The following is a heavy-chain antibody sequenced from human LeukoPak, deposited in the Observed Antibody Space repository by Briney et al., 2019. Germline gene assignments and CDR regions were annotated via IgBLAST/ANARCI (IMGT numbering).Heavy chain of an antibody. J-gene: IGHJ4*02. CDR1: GFTVSSNY. D-gene: IGHD3-10*01. CDR2: IYSGGST. CDR3: ARVGRLSSLDY. V-gene: IGHV3-53*01. Sequence: GGSLRLSCAAPGFTVSSNYMSWVRQAPGKGLEWVSVIYSGGSTYYADSVKGRFTISRDNSKNTLYLQMNSLRAEDTAVYYCARVGRLSSLDYWGQGAPVTVSS.